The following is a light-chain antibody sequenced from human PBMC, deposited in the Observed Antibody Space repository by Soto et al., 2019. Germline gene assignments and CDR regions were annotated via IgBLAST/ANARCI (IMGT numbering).Light chain of an antibody. CDR3: TSWTTSTTMI. CDR1: SSDIGAYNF. CDR2: DVN. V-gene: IGLV2-14*03. J-gene: IGLJ2*01. Sequence: QSALTQPASVSGSPGQSITISCTGTSSDIGAYNFVSWYQQHPGKAPKLMLYDVNNRPSGVSNRFSGSKSGNTASLTISGLQAEDEAYYYCTSWTTSTTMIFGGGTKLTVL.